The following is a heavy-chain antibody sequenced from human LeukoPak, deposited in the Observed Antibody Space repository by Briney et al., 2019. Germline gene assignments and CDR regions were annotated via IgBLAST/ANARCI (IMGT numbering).Heavy chain of an antibody. J-gene: IGHJ4*02. V-gene: IGHV4-59*02. CDR3: ASSLSIFGVVPFDY. CDR2: IYYSGST. CDR1: GGSVSSYY. D-gene: IGHD3-3*01. Sequence: SETLSLTCTVSGGSVSSYYWSWIRQPPGKGLEWIGDIYYSGSTNYNPSLKSRVTISVDTCKNQVSLKLRSVTAADTAVYYCASSLSIFGVVPFDYWGQGTLVTVSS.